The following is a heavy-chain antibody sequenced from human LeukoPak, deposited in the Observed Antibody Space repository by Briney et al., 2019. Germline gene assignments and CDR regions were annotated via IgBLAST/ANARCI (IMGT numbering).Heavy chain of an antibody. CDR1: GGSTSSNY. J-gene: IGHJ4*02. CDR2: IFDSGSS. Sequence: SETLSLTCTVSGGSTSSNYWSWIRQPPGKGLEWIGYIFDSGSSNYSPSLKTRVTIAVDRSMNQFSLSLHSMTTADTAVYYCARLHYCGGNCYYFDSWGQGTQVTVSS. CDR3: ARLHYCGGNCYYFDS. V-gene: IGHV4-59*12. D-gene: IGHD2-21*02.